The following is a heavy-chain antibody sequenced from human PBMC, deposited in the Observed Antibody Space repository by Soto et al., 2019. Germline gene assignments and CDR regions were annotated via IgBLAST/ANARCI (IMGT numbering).Heavy chain of an antibody. CDR2: INHSGST. V-gene: IGHV4-34*01. D-gene: IGHD6-25*01. J-gene: IGHJ6*02. CDR1: CGSFSGYY. CDR3: ARVRQVQYYYYYYGMEV. Sequence: SETLSLTCAVYCGSFSGYYLSWIRHPPVKGLEWIGEINHSGSTNYNPSLKSRVTISVDTSKNQFSLKLSSVTAADTAVYYCARVRQVQYYYYYYGMEVWGQGTTVTVSS.